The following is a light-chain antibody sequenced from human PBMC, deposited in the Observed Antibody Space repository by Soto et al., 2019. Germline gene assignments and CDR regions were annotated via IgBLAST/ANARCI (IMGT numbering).Light chain of an antibody. CDR3: ALLMGNGISV. V-gene: IGLV8-61*01. J-gene: IGLJ1*01. CDR1: SGSVSTANN. Sequence: QAVVTQESSFSVSPGGTVTLTCGLISGSVSTANNPNWYQQTPGQAPRTLIHSTSTRSSGVPDRFSGSILGSKAALTITGAQADDESDYYCALLMGNGISVFGTGTKLTVL. CDR2: STS.